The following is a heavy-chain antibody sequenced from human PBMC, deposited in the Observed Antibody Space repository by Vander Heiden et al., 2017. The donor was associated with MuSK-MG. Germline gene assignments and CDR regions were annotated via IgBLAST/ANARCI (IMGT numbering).Heavy chain of an antibody. Sequence: EVQLVESGGGLVQPGRSLTLSCTASGFTFRDYVMSWFRQAPGKGLEWVGFIRSKAYGGTTENAASVNGRFIFSRDDSKSIAYLQMNSLQTEDTAVYYCARDLRITIFGVAIADYWGQGTLVTVSS. CDR3: ARDLRITIFGVAIADY. CDR2: IRSKAYGGTT. CDR1: GFTFRDYV. J-gene: IGHJ4*02. D-gene: IGHD3-3*01. V-gene: IGHV3-49*03.